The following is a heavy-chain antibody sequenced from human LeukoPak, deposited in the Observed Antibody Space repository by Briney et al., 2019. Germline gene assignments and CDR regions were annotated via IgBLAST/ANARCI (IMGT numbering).Heavy chain of an antibody. J-gene: IGHJ5*02. Sequence: GGSLRLSCAASGFTFSSYSMNWVRQAPGKGLEWVSYISSSSSTIYYADSVKGRFTISRDNAKNSLYLQMNSLRAEDTAVYYCAREDLAIFGVPDNWFDPWGQGTLVTVSS. CDR2: ISSSSSTI. V-gene: IGHV3-48*04. CDR3: AREDLAIFGVPDNWFDP. CDR1: GFTFSSYS. D-gene: IGHD3-3*01.